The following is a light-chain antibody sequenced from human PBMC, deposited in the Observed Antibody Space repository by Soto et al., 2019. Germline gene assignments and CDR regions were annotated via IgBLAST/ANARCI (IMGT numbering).Light chain of an antibody. CDR1: SSNIGGTNY. J-gene: IGLJ2*01. Sequence: QYVLTPTPSASGTTGQKVFISCSGSSSNIGGTNYAYWYQQLPGAAPKLLMHSNNLRPSGVPERISGSKFGTAASLAISGLRSEDEAVYYCASWDDRLGAVIFGGGTKVTVL. CDR3: ASWDDRLGAVI. V-gene: IGLV1-47*02. CDR2: SNN.